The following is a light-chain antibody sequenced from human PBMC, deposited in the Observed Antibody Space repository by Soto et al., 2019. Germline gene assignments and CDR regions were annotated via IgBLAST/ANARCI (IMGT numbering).Light chain of an antibody. V-gene: IGKV3-20*01. CDR1: QSVSSSY. J-gene: IGKJ1*01. CDR2: DAS. CDR3: QQYGSSPQT. Sequence: EIVLTQSPGTLYLSPGERATLSCRASQSVSSSYLAWYQQKPGQAPSLLIYDASSRATVIPDRFSGSGYGTDFTLTISRLEPEDFAVYYCQQYGSSPQTFGEGTKVEI.